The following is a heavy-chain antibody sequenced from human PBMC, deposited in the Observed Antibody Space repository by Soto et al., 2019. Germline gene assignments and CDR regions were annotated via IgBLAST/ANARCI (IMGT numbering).Heavy chain of an antibody. CDR2: ISGSAVST. CDR1: GFTFSSYA. J-gene: IGHJ4*02. Sequence: EVQLLDSGGGLVQPGGSLRLSCAASGFTFSSYAMSWVRQAPGKDLEWVAAISGSAVSTYYADSVKGRFTISRDNSKNTLFLQMNSLRAEDTAIYYCARVSRIVVVPAAMLDYCGQGTLVTVSS. V-gene: IGHV3-23*01. CDR3: ARVSRIVVVPAAMLDY. D-gene: IGHD2-2*01.